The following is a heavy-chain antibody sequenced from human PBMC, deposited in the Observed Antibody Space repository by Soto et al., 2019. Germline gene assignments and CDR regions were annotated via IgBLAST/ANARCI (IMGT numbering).Heavy chain of an antibody. CDR3: ARGPTYSSGSYLGF. D-gene: IGHD3-10*01. Sequence: QVQLVQSGAEVKKPGSSVEVSCKASGGTFSSYTISWVRQAPGQGLEWMGRIIPRLNIANYAQKFQGRVTMTADRSTRTTSMELSSLTSDDTAVYYCARGPTYSSGSYLGFWGQGTLVTVSS. CDR1: GGTFSSYT. J-gene: IGHJ4*02. V-gene: IGHV1-69*02. CDR2: IIPRLNIA.